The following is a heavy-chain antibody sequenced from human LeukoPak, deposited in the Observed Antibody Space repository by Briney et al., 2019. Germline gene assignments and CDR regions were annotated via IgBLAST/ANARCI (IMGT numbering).Heavy chain of an antibody. Sequence: PGGSLRLSCAASGFTFSTYGMTWVRQAPGKGLEWVSAISGSGGSTYYADSVKGRFTISRDNSKNTLYLQMNSLRAEDTAVYYCAKDWPRYCSGGSCSGYWGQGTLVTVSS. CDR1: GFTFSTYG. V-gene: IGHV3-23*01. CDR3: AKDWPRYCSGGSCSGY. J-gene: IGHJ4*02. D-gene: IGHD2-15*01. CDR2: ISGSGGST.